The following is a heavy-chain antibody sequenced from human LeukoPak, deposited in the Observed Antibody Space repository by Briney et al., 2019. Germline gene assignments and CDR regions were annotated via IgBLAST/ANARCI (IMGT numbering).Heavy chain of an antibody. D-gene: IGHD3-16*02. CDR2: INHSGST. CDR3: ARGPLYDYVWGSYRYTLYYFDY. V-gene: IGHV4-34*01. CDR1: GGSFSGYY. Sequence: PSETLSLTCAVYGGSFSGYYWSWIRQPPGKGLEWIGEINHSGSTNYNPSLKSRVTISVDRSKNQFSLKLSSVTAADTAVYYCARGPLYDYVWGSYRYTLYYFDYWGQGTLVTVSS. J-gene: IGHJ4*02.